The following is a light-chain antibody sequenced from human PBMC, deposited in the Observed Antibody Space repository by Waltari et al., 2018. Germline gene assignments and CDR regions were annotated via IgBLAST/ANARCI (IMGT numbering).Light chain of an antibody. V-gene: IGKV1-NL1*01. CDR3: QQYYFTPYT. CDR1: QGITNS. Sequence: DIQMTQSPSSLSASVGNRVTITCRASQGITNSLAWYQQKPGKAPKLLLYGASRLESGVPPRFSGRGSGTVFTLTISSLQPDDFATYYCQQYYFTPYTFGQGTKVEIK. CDR2: GAS. J-gene: IGKJ2*01.